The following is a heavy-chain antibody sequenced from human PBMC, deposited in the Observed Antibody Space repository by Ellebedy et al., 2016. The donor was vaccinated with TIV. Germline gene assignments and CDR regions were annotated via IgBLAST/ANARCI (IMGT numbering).Heavy chain of an antibody. CDR1: GFTFRSYD. Sequence: GESLKISCEASGFTFRSYDMHWVRLAPGKGLEWVALISYDANNQYYADSVKGRFTISSDNAKNSLYLQRNSLRDEDTAVYYCFLRIRRGYWGQGTLVTVSS. J-gene: IGHJ4*02. V-gene: IGHV3-30*03. CDR3: FLRIRRGY. D-gene: IGHD2/OR15-2a*01. CDR2: ISYDANNQ.